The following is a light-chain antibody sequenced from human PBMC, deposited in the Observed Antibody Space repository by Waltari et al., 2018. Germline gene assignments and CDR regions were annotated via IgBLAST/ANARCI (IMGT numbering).Light chain of an antibody. Sequence: VLTQSPDTLSLSPGERATLSCRASQSVSTPFFLWYQQKPGQAPRLPIFPTSSGATGIPDRFSGSGLGTDFTLTISRLGPEDFAFYSCQQYGTLPATFGGETKVEIK. V-gene: IGKV3-20*01. J-gene: IGKJ4*01. CDR3: QQYGTLPAT. CDR1: QSVSTPF. CDR2: PTS.